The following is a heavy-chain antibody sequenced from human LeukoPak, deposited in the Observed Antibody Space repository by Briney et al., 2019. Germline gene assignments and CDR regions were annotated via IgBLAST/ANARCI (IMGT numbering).Heavy chain of an antibody. CDR3: AKGCSSTSCYSGVGYYYYGMDV. Sequence: GGSLRLSCAASGFTFDDYAMHWVRQAPGKGLEWVSGISWNSGSIGYADSVKGRFTISRDNAKNSLYLQMNSLRAEDTALYYCAKGCSSTSCYSGVGYYYYGMDVWGQGTTVTVSS. CDR1: GFTFDDYA. CDR2: ISWNSGSI. V-gene: IGHV3-9*01. D-gene: IGHD2-2*02. J-gene: IGHJ6*02.